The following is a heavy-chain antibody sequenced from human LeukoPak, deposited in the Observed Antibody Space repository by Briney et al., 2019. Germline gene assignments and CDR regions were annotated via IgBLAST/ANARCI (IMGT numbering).Heavy chain of an antibody. CDR1: GYTFSSSG. D-gene: IGHD3-22*01. Sequence: ASVKVSCKASGYTFSSSGISWVRQAPGQGLEWMGWISGFRGNTNYAQNLRGRVTMTTDTSTTTAYMELRSLNSDDTAVYYCARDFLSYDGTENHYEDTFDIWGQGTMVTVSS. J-gene: IGHJ3*02. CDR3: ARDFLSYDGTENHYEDTFDI. V-gene: IGHV1-18*01. CDR2: ISGFRGNT.